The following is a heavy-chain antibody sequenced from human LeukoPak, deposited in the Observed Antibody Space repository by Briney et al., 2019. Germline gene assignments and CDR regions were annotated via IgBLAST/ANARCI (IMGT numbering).Heavy chain of an antibody. J-gene: IGHJ4*02. D-gene: IGHD2-2*01. Sequence: GGSLRLSCAASGFTVSSNYMSWVRQAPGKGLEWASVIYSGGSTYYADSVKGRFTISRDNFKNTLYLQMNSLRAEDTAVYYCASQVVPAAIFDYWGQGTLVTVSS. CDR3: ASQVVPAAIFDY. V-gene: IGHV3-53*01. CDR1: GFTVSSNY. CDR2: IYSGGST.